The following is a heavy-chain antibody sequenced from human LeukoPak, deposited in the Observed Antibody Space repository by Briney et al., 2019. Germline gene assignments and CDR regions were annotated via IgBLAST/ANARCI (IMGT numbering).Heavy chain of an antibody. Sequence: SETLSLTCTVSGGSISSSSYYWGWIRQPPGKGLEWIGSIYYSGSTYYNPSLKSRVTISVDTSKNQFSLKLSSVTAADTAVYYCASGYPYYFDYWGRGTLVTVSS. CDR3: ASGYPYYFDY. J-gene: IGHJ4*02. CDR1: GGSISSSSYY. CDR2: IYYSGST. D-gene: IGHD3-22*01. V-gene: IGHV4-39*07.